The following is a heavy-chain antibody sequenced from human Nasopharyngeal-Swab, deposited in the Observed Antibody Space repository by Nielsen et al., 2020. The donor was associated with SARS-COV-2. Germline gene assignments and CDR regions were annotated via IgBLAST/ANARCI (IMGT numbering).Heavy chain of an antibody. J-gene: IGHJ3*02. CDR3: ARDLRYYDSSTLAFDI. V-gene: IGHV1-18*01. CDR2: ISAYNGNT. CDR1: GYTFTSYG. D-gene: IGHD3-22*01. Sequence: ASVKVSCKASGYTFTSYGISWVRQAPGQGLEWMGWISAYNGNTNYAQKLQGRVTMTTDTSTSTAYMELRSLRPDDTAVYYCARDLRYYDSSTLAFDIWGQGTMVTVSS.